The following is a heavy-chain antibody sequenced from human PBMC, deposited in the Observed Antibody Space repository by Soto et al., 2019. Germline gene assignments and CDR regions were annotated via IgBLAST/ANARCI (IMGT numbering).Heavy chain of an antibody. D-gene: IGHD1-26*01. CDR2: IYYSGST. J-gene: IGHJ4*02. CDR3: ARDRPSGATHFDY. V-gene: IGHV4-59*01. Sequence: PSETLSLTCTVSGGSISSYYWSWIRQPPGKGLEWIGYIYYSGSTNYNPSLKSRVTISVDTSKNQFSLKLSSVTAADTAVYYCARDRPSGATHFDYWGQGTLVTVS. CDR1: GGSISSYY.